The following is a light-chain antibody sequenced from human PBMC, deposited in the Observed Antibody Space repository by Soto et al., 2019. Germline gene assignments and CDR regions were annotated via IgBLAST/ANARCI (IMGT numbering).Light chain of an antibody. Sequence: DIQTTPSPYSLSASLGDRVTITCRASQIISSYLNWYQQQPGKAPKILIYAASRLQSGAPSRFSGSGSGTDFTLTITSLQPEDFATYYCQQSYSTPPTFGQGTKVDIK. CDR1: QIISSY. V-gene: IGKV1-39*01. CDR3: QQSYSTPPT. J-gene: IGKJ1*01. CDR2: AAS.